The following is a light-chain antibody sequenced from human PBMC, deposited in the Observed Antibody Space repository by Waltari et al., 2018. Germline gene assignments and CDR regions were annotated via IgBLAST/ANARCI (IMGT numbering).Light chain of an antibody. CDR2: AAS. Sequence: DIQMTQSPSSLSASVGDRVTITCRASQTIRNYLNWYQETPGKAPKLLIYAASNLESGVPSRFNGSGSGTDFTLTISGLQVEDFATYYCQQSYSTPFGGGTKVEIK. J-gene: IGKJ4*01. CDR1: QTIRNY. V-gene: IGKV1-39*01. CDR3: QQSYSTP.